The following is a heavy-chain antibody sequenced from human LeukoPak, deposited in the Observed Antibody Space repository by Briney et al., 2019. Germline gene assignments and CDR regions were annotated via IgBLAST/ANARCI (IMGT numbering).Heavy chain of an antibody. CDR3: AKEGRRTTHLDY. J-gene: IGHJ4*02. CDR2: ISGSGGST. Sequence: GGSLRLSCAASGFTFSSYAMSWVRQAPGKGLEWVSAISGSGGSTYYADSVKGRFTISRDNSKNTLYLQMDSLRDEDTAVYYCAKEGRRTTHLDYWGQGTLVTVSS. V-gene: IGHV3-23*01. D-gene: IGHD4-11*01. CDR1: GFTFSSYA.